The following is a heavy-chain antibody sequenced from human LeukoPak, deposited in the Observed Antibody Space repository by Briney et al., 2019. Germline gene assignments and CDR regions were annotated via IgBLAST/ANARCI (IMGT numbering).Heavy chain of an antibody. CDR3: TPQTADYDFWSGYYTRGSRRWFDP. V-gene: IGHV4-39*02. CDR1: GGSISSSNYY. J-gene: IGHJ5*02. Sequence: AETLSLTCTVSGGSISSSNYYWGWIRPPPGKGLEWIGSIYYSGHTYYNPSLKSRVTISIDTSKNHFSLKLSYVTAADTAVYYCTPQTADYDFWSGYYTRGSRRWFDPWGQGTLVTVSS. CDR2: IYYSGHT. D-gene: IGHD3-3*01.